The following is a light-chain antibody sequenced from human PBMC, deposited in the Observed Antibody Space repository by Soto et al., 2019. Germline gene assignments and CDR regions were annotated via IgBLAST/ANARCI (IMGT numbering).Light chain of an antibody. Sequence: DIQMTQSPSSLSASVGDRGTITCRAGQSINSDLNWYQHKAGKAPKLLIHAASRLQRGVPSRFSGSGSGTNFTLTINSLQPEDFATYYCQQSYSVPPTFGQGTKVDIK. J-gene: IGKJ2*01. CDR2: AAS. V-gene: IGKV1-39*01. CDR1: QSINSD. CDR3: QQSYSVPPT.